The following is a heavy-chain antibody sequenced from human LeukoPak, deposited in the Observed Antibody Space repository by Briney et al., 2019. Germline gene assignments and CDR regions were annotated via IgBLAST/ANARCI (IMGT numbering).Heavy chain of an antibody. CDR3: TSEYYDFWSGHV. D-gene: IGHD3-3*01. V-gene: IGHV3-15*07. CDR2: VKSKTDGGTT. J-gene: IGHJ6*02. Sequence: GGSLRLSCAASGFTFSSYAMNWVRQAPGKGLEWVGRVKSKTDGGTTDYAAPVKGRFTISRDDSKNTLYLQMNSLKTEDTAVYYCTSEYYDFWSGHVWGQGTTITVSS. CDR1: GFTFSSYA.